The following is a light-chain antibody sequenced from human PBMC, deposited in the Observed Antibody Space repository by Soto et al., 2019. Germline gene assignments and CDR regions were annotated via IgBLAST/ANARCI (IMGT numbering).Light chain of an antibody. CDR2: DVI. CDR1: RSDVGGYDY. J-gene: IGLJ2*01. V-gene: IGLV2-11*01. Sequence: QSALTQPRSVSGSPGQSVSISCTGARSDVGGYDYVSWYQQHPDKAPKVIIYDVIKRPSGVPDRFSGSKSGNAASLTISGLQAEDEADYSCSSYTSSSTLVVFGGGTKLTVL. CDR3: SSYTSSSTLVV.